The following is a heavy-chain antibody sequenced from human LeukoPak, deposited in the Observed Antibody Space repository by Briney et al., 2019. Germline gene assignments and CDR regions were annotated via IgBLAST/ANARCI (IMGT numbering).Heavy chain of an antibody. J-gene: IGHJ4*02. CDR1: GGSISSYY. D-gene: IGHD3-3*01. CDR2: IYYSGST. V-gene: IGHV4-59*08. Sequence: SETLSLTCTVSGGSISSYYGSWIRQPPGKGLEWIGYIYYSGSTNYNPSLKSRVTISVDTSKNQFSLKLSSVTAADTAVYYCARRNDFWSGSVDYWGQGTPVTVSS. CDR3: ARRNDFWSGSVDY.